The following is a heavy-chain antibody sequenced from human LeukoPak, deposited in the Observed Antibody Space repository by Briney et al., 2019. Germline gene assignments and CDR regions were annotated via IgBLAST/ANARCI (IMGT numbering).Heavy chain of an antibody. Sequence: SVKISCKASGGTFSSYAISWVRQAPGQGLEWMGGIIPIFGTANYAQKFQGRVTITADESTSTAYMELSSLRSEDTAVYYCARDRDSSGYYDYWGQGTLVTVSS. D-gene: IGHD3-22*01. CDR3: ARDRDSSGYYDY. V-gene: IGHV1-69*13. CDR2: IIPIFGTA. CDR1: GGTFSSYA. J-gene: IGHJ4*02.